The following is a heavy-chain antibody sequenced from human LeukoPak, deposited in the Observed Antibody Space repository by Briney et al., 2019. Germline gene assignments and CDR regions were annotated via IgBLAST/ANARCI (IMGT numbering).Heavy chain of an antibody. Sequence: GGSLRLSCAASGFTFSDYYMSWIRQAPGKGLEWVSYISSSGSTIYYADSVKGRFTISRDNAKNSLYLQMNSLRAEDTAMYYCARVLGDIVVVPAANDYWGQGILVTVSS. D-gene: IGHD2-2*01. CDR1: GFTFSDYY. CDR3: ARVLGDIVVVPAANDY. CDR2: ISSSGSTI. V-gene: IGHV3-11*01. J-gene: IGHJ4*02.